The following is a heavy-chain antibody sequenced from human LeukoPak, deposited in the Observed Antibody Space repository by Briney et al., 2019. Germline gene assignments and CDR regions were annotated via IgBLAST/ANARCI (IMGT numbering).Heavy chain of an antibody. J-gene: IGHJ4*02. CDR1: GYTFTSYD. CDR2: INPNSGGT. V-gene: IGHV1-2*02. CDR3: ARGGITMVRGVLY. Sequence: ASVKVSCKASGYTFTSYDINWVRQATGQGLEWMGWINPNSGGTNYAQKFQGRVTMTRDTSISTAYMELSRLRSDDTAVYYCARGGITMVRGVLYWGQGTLVTVSS. D-gene: IGHD3-10*01.